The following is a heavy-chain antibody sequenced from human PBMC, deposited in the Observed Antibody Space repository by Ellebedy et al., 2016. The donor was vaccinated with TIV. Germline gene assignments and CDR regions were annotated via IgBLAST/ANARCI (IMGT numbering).Heavy chain of an antibody. CDR2: IYYSGST. CDR3: ASRAIFGMGIDAFDI. Sequence: SETLSLXXTVSGGSISSYYWSWIRQHPGKGLGWIGYIYYSGSTNYNPSLKSRVTISVDTSKNQFSLKLSSVTAADTAVYYCASRAIFGMGIDAFDIWGQGTMVTVSS. J-gene: IGHJ3*02. D-gene: IGHD3-3*01. V-gene: IGHV4-59*01. CDR1: GGSISSYY.